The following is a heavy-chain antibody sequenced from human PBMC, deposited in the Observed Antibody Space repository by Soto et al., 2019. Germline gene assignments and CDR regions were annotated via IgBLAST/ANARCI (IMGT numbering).Heavy chain of an antibody. CDR3: ERESVRQQLAYYFDY. D-gene: IGHD6-13*01. Sequence: SQTLSLTCAISGDSVSSNSAAWNWIRQSPSSGHVWRGRTFYRSKGYNDYAVYVKSRKTNTPDTPKSQFSLQLNSVTPEDTAVYYCERESVRQQLAYYFDYWAHGTLVTVSP. CDR1: GDSVSSNSAA. V-gene: IGHV6-1*01. J-gene: IGHJ4*01. CDR2: TFYRSKGYN.